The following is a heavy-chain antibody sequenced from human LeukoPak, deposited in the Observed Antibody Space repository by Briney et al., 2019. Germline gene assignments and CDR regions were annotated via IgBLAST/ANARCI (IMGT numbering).Heavy chain of an antibody. J-gene: IGHJ4*02. Sequence: PGGSLRLSCAASGITFRNYGMHWVRQAPGKGLEWVAVIWYDGSNKDYADSVKGRFTVSRDNSRNTLFLQMNSLRVEDTAVYYCATDRVTQYFDYWGQGTLVSVPS. CDR2: IWYDGSNK. CDR3: ATDRVTQYFDY. V-gene: IGHV3-33*01. CDR1: GITFRNYG. D-gene: IGHD5-18*01.